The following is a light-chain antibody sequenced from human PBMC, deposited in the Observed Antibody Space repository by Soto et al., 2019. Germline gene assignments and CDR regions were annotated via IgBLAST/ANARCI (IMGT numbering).Light chain of an antibody. Sequence: EIVMTQSPATLAVSPGERATLSCRASQSVSSNLAWYQQKPGQAPRLLIYGASTRAPGVPARFSGSGSGTEFTLTISSLQSEDFAVYYCQQYDSWPLTFGGGTKVEIK. CDR3: QQYDSWPLT. J-gene: IGKJ4*01. CDR1: QSVSSN. V-gene: IGKV3-15*01. CDR2: GAS.